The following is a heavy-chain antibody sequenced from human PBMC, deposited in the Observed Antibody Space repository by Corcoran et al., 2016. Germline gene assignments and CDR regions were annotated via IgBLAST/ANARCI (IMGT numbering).Heavy chain of an antibody. V-gene: IGHV3-48*02. Sequence: EVQLVESGGGLVQPGGSLRLSCAASGFTFSSYSMNWVRQAPGKGLEWVSYISSSSSTIYYADSVKGRFTISRDNAKNSLYLQMNSLRDEDTAVYYCARDKYDFGRGYFGGSGMDVWGQGTTVTVSS. CDR2: ISSSSSTI. CDR3: ARDKYDFGRGYFGGSGMDV. J-gene: IGHJ6*02. D-gene: IGHD3-3*01. CDR1: GFTFSSYS.